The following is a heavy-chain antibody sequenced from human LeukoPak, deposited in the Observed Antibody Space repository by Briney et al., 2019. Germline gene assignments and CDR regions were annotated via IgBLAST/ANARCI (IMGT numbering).Heavy chain of an antibody. CDR3: AAQYYYDSSDYGY. J-gene: IGHJ4*02. V-gene: IGHV3-23*01. Sequence: PGGSLRLSCAASGFTFSNYWMSWVRQAPGKGLEWVSAISGSGGSTYYADSVKGRFTISRDNSKNTLYLQMNSLRAEDTAVYYCAAQYYYDSSDYGYWGQGTLVTVSS. CDR1: GFTFSNYW. CDR2: ISGSGGST. D-gene: IGHD3-22*01.